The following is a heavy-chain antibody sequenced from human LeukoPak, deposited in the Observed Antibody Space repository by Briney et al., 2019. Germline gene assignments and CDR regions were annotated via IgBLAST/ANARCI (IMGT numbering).Heavy chain of an antibody. J-gene: IGHJ6*03. V-gene: IGHV4-34*01. CDR2: INHSGST. CDR1: GGSFSGYY. D-gene: IGHD1-7*01. CDR3: VRRWNYGIYYHMDV. Sequence: PSETLSLTCAVYGGSFSGYYWSWIRQPPGKGLEWIGEINHSGSTNYNPSLKSRVTISVDTSKNQFSLKLSSVTAADTAIYYCVRRWNYGIYYHMDVWGKGTTVTVSS.